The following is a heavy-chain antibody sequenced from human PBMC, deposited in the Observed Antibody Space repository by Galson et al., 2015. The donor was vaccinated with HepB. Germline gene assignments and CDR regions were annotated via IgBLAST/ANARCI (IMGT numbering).Heavy chain of an antibody. J-gene: IGHJ4*02. Sequence: SLRLSCAASGFTFSDYTMNWVRQAPGKGLDWVSYISHNGSTIKYADSVKGRFTVSRDNARNSLFLQMNRLRDEDTAVYFCTRDCSTTSCHGLDYWGQGTRVTGSS. CDR1: GFTFSDYT. D-gene: IGHD2-2*01. CDR2: ISHNGSTI. V-gene: IGHV3-48*02. CDR3: TRDCSTTSCHGLDY.